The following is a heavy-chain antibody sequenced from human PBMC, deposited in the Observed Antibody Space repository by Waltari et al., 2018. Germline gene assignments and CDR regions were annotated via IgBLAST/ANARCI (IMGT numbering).Heavy chain of an antibody. CDR3: ARGILTTWGNWFDP. D-gene: IGHD4-4*01. Sequence: QVQLVQSGAEVKKPGSSVKVSCKASGGTFSSSAIRWVRPAPGQGLEWMGGIIPIFGTANYAQKFQGRVTITADESTSTAYMELSSLRSEDTAVYYCARGILTTWGNWFDPWGQGTLVTVSS. CDR2: IIPIFGTA. J-gene: IGHJ5*02. CDR1: GGTFSSSA. V-gene: IGHV1-69*12.